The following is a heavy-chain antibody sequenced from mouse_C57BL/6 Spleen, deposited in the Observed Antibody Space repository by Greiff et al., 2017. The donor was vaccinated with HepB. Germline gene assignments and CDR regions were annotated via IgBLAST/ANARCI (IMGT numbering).Heavy chain of an antibody. V-gene: IGHV10-1*01. D-gene: IGHD1-1*01. Sequence: EVKVEESGGGLVQPKGSLKLSCAASGFSFNTYAMNWVRQAPGKGLEWVARIRSKSNNYATYYADSVKDRFTISRDDSESMLYLQMNNLKTEDTAMYYCVRQALYYGSSYFDYWGQGTTLTVSS. CDR1: GFSFNTYA. CDR2: IRSKSNNYAT. J-gene: IGHJ2*01. CDR3: VRQALYYGSSYFDY.